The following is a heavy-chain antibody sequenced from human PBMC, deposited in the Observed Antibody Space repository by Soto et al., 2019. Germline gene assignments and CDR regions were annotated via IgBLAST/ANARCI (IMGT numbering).Heavy chain of an antibody. CDR2: IIPILGIA. Sequence: QVQLVHSGAEVKKPGSSVKVSCKASGGTFSSYTISWVRQAPGQGLEWMGRIIPILGIANYAQKFQGRVTITADKSTSTAYMELSSLRSEDTAVYYCARDEELEAIFDYWGQGTLVTVSS. D-gene: IGHD1-26*01. CDR3: ARDEELEAIFDY. CDR1: GGTFSSYT. J-gene: IGHJ4*02. V-gene: IGHV1-69*04.